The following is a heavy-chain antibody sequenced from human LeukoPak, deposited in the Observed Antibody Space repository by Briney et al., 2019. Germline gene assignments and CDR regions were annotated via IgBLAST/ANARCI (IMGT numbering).Heavy chain of an antibody. Sequence: SETLSLTCTVSGGSISSYSWSWIRQPPGKGLEWIGYIYYSGSTNYNPSLKSRVTISVDTSKNQFSLKLSSVTAADTAVYYCVRESMTGYFQHWGQGTLVTVSS. J-gene: IGHJ1*01. CDR2: IYYSGST. CDR3: VRESMTGYFQH. V-gene: IGHV4-59*01. CDR1: GGSISSYS. D-gene: IGHD2/OR15-2a*01.